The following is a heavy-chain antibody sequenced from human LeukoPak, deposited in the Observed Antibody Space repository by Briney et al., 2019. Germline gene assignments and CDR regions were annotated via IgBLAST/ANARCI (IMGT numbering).Heavy chain of an antibody. Sequence: KPSETLSLTCTVSGGSISSCYWSWIRQPPGKGLEWIGYIYYSGSTNYNPSLKSRVTISVDTSENQFSLKLSSVTAADTAVYYCARHRYCSGGSCYDAFDIWGQGTMVTVSS. J-gene: IGHJ3*02. CDR3: ARHRYCSGGSCYDAFDI. V-gene: IGHV4-59*08. D-gene: IGHD2-15*01. CDR2: IYYSGST. CDR1: GGSISSCY.